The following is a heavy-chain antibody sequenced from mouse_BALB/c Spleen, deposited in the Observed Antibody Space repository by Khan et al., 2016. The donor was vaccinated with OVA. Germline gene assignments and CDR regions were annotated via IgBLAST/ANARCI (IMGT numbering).Heavy chain of an antibody. J-gene: IGHJ2*02. CDR3: ARVCGGDFDY. Sequence: EVKLEESGPGLVKPSQSLSLTCTVTGYSITSDYAWNWIRQFPGNKLEWMGFISYSGNTKYNPSLKSRSSITRDTSKNQFFLQLNSVTTEDTATYYCARVCGGDFDYWGQGTSLTVSS. CDR1: GYSITSDYA. V-gene: IGHV3-2*02. CDR2: ISYSGNT.